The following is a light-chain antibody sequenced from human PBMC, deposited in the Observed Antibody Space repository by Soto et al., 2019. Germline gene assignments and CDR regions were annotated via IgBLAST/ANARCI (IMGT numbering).Light chain of an antibody. Sequence: EIVMTQSPDTLSVSPGERATLSCRASQNLHSFLNWYQQRPGQAPRPLIYDGSKRAAGVPDRISGDGSGTDYTLTISSLEPEDFAVYYCQQRTRWPMTFGQGTRLEIK. CDR1: QNLHSF. CDR3: QQRTRWPMT. V-gene: IGKV3-11*01. CDR2: DGS. J-gene: IGKJ5*01.